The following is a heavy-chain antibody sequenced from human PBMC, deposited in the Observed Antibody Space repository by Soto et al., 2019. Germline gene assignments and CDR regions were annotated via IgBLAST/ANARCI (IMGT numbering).Heavy chain of an antibody. CDR2: ISWNSGSI. Sequence: GGSLRLSCAASGFTFDDYAMHWVRQAPGKGLEWVSGISWNSGSIGYADSVKGRFTISRDNAKNSLYLQMNSLRAEDTALYYCAKDMTFSAGGGDGYFDYWGQGTLVTVSS. CDR1: GFTFDDYA. D-gene: IGHD2-8*02. J-gene: IGHJ4*02. CDR3: AKDMTFSAGGGDGYFDY. V-gene: IGHV3-9*01.